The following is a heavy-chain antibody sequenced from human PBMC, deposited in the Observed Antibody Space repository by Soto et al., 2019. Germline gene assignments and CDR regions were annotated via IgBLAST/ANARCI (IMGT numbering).Heavy chain of an antibody. V-gene: IGHV3-23*01. CDR2: IDGGGTST. J-gene: IGHJ5*02. Sequence: PGGSLRLSCAASGFTFSNYAMSWVRQAPGKGLEWVSAIDGGGTSTSYADSVKGRFTISRGNSKNTLYLQMNSLRAEDTAIYYCAKLLTMFLGGRNWFDPWGQGTLATVS. CDR3: AKLLTMFLGGRNWFDP. CDR1: GFTFSNYA. D-gene: IGHD3-10*02.